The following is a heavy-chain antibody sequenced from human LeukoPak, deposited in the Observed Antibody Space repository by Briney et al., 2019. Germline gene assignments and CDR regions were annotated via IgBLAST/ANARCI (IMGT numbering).Heavy chain of an antibody. CDR1: GFDFSTYW. Sequence: GGSLRLSCVASGFDFSTYWMSWVRQTPAKGLEWIANIKQDGSNKYYVDSVKGRFTVSKDNAKNSLYLQMNNVRVEDTGVYYCARGFLANWGQGTLVTVSS. CDR2: IKQDGSNK. CDR3: ARGFLAN. V-gene: IGHV3-7*01. J-gene: IGHJ4*02.